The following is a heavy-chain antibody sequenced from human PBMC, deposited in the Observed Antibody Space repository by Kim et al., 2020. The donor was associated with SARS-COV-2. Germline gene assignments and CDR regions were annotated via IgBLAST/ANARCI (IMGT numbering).Heavy chain of an antibody. Sequence: NYAPKLKGRLTMTTDTSTSTAYMELRSLRSDDTAVYYCARGDYGDSRTDYWGQGTLVTVSS. J-gene: IGHJ4*02. CDR3: ARGDYGDSRTDY. D-gene: IGHD4-17*01. V-gene: IGHV1-18*01.